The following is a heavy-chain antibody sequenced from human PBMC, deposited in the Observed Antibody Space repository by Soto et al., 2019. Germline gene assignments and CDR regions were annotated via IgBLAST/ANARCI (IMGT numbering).Heavy chain of an antibody. D-gene: IGHD2-15*01. CDR1: GFTFSNNG. J-gene: IGHJ4*02. CDR2: ISYEGSEK. V-gene: IGHV3-30*18. CDR3: VKDKGVAAGFDY. Sequence: QVHLVESGGGVVQPGRSLRLSCAASGFTFSNNGMHWVRQAPGKGLEWMGVISYEGSEKYYAGSVKGRFTISRDNSKNPLYLQMDTLRAEDTAIYYCVKDKGVAAGFDYWGQGILVTVSS.